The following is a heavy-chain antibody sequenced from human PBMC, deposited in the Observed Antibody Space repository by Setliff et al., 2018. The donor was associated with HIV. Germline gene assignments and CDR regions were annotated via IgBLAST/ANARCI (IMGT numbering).Heavy chain of an antibody. Sequence: PGGSLRLSCAASGFTFSNAWMSWVRQAPGKGLEWVGRIKSKTDGGTTDYAAPVKGRFTISSDDSKNTLYLQMNSLKTEDTAVYYCARWIRDSSSSRWFDPWGQGTLFTASS. CDR1: GFTFSNAW. J-gene: IGHJ5*02. V-gene: IGHV3-15*01. CDR3: ARWIRDSSSSRWFDP. D-gene: IGHD6-6*01. CDR2: IKSKTDGGTT.